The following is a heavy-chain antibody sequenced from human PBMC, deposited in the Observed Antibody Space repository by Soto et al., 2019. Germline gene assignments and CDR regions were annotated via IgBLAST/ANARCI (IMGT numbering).Heavy chain of an antibody. CDR2: IYYSGST. J-gene: IGHJ4*02. Sequence: PSETLSLTCTVSGGSISSYYWSWIRQPPGKGLEWIGYIYYSGSTNYNPSLKSRVTISVDTSKNQFSLKLSSVTAADTAVYYCARHGAAVAVDDWGQGTLVTV. V-gene: IGHV4-59*08. CDR3: ARHGAAVAVDD. D-gene: IGHD6-19*01. CDR1: GGSISSYY.